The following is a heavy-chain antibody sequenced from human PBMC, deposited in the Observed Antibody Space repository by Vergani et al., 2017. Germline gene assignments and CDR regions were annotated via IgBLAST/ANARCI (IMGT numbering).Heavy chain of an antibody. CDR1: GFTFRSYG. J-gene: IGHJ4*02. CDR2: MSYDGSKN. D-gene: IGHD2-8*01. Sequence: QVQLVESGGGVVQPGTSLRLSCAASGFTFRSYGMHWVRQAPGKGLEGLALMSYDGSKNSYADSVKGRFTVSRDNSKRTHYLYMNSLRAEDTAVYYCAKDWGFAPDSTGVARGLIDYWGQGTLVIVSS. CDR3: AKDWGFAPDSTGVARGLIDY. V-gene: IGHV3-30*18.